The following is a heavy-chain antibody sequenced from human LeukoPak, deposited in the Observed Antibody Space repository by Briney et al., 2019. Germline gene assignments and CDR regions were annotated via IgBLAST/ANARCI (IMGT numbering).Heavy chain of an antibody. V-gene: IGHV3-48*01. CDR2: ISNDDI. CDR1: GFTFSSSA. Sequence: GGSLRLSCAASGFTFSSSAMSWVRQVPGKGLEWISYISNDDISYADSVKGRFTISRDNAKNSVYLQMNSLRAEDTAVYYCVRDENWAFDYWGQGALVTVSS. CDR3: VRDENWAFDY. J-gene: IGHJ4*02. D-gene: IGHD3-16*01.